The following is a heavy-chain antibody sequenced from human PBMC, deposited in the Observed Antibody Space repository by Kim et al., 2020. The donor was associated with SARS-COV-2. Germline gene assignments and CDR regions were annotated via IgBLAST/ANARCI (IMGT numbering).Heavy chain of an antibody. D-gene: IGHD3-3*01. CDR3: AKDQKLRFLELLSFGGYFDC. CDR2: ISCDRGSI. J-gene: IGHJ4*02. Sequence: GGSLRLSCAASGFTFGDYAMHWVRQAPGKGLEWVAGISCDRGSIGYADSVKGRFTISRDNAKNSLYLQMNSLRAEDTALYYCAKDQKLRFLELLSFGGYFDCWGQGTLVTVSS. V-gene: IGHV3-9*01. CDR1: GFTFGDYA.